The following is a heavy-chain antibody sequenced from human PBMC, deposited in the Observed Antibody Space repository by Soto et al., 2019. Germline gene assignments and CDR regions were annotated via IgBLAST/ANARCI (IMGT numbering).Heavy chain of an antibody. CDR2: ISSSSGYI. CDR1: GFSFSIYS. J-gene: IGHJ4*02. CDR3: ARIRNSYGSQSYLIDY. V-gene: IGHV3-21*01. Sequence: GGSLRLSCAASGFSFSIYSMNWVRQAPGKGLEWVSSISSSSGYIYYADSLQGRLTISRDNAKNSLFLQMNSLRAEDTAVYYCARIRNSYGSQSYLIDYWGQGTLVTVSS. D-gene: IGHD3-10*01.